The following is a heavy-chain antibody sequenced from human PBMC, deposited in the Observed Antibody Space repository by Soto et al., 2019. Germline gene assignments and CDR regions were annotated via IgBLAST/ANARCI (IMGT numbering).Heavy chain of an antibody. D-gene: IGHD6-6*01. J-gene: IGHJ5*02. CDR2: IYPGDSDT. CDR3: ARRHTSSSGEWFDP. V-gene: IGHV5-51*01. CDR1: GYSFTTSW. Sequence: GETLKISCKGSGYSFTTSWIGWVRQMPGKGLEWMGIIYPGDSDTRYSPSFQGQVTISADKSISTAYLQWSSLKASDTAMYYCARRHTSSSGEWFDPWGQGTLVTVSS.